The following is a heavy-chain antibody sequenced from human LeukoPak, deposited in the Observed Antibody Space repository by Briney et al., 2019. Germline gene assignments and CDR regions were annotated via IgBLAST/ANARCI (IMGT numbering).Heavy chain of an antibody. D-gene: IGHD2-2*01. J-gene: IGHJ4*02. CDR1: GLTLSNSA. CDR3: AKGPLESSTYYYDF. Sequence: GGSLRLSCAASGLTLSNSAMNWVRQAPRRGLEWVSVISGTGGYTHYADFVRGQFTISRDNSKNTVYLQMNSLRADDSAVYYCAKGPLESSTYYYDFWGQGSMVTVSS. V-gene: IGHV3-23*01. CDR2: ISGTGGYT.